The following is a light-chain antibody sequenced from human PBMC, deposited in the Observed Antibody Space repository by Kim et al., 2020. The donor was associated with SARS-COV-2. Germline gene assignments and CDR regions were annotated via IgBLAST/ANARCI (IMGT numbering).Light chain of an antibody. J-gene: IGLJ3*02. CDR3: NSRDSSGNHLV. CDR2: GKD. CDR1: SLIRYY. V-gene: IGLV3-19*01. Sequence: ALGQTVRITCQGDSLIRYYASWYQQKPGHAPILVIYGKDNRPSGIPDRFSGSRSGNTASLTITGSQAEDEADYYCNSRDSSGNHLVFGGGTQLTVL.